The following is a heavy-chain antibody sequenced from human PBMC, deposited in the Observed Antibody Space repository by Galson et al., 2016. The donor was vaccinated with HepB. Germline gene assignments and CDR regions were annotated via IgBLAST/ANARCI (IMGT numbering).Heavy chain of an antibody. CDR1: GFTFSDHY. D-gene: IGHD6-19*01. J-gene: IGHJ4*02. CDR3: ARRTSSSGWYWLD. Sequence: SLRLSCAASGFTFSDHYMDWVRQAPGKGLEWVGRSRNKANSYTTEYAPSVKGRCTIPRHDSKHSLYLQMNSLITEDTAVYYRARRTSSSGWYWLDWGQGTLVTVSS. CDR2: SRNKANSYTT. V-gene: IGHV3-72*01.